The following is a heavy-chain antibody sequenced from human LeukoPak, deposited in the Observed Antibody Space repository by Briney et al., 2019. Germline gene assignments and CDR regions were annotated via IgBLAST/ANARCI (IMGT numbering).Heavy chain of an antibody. D-gene: IGHD3-22*01. V-gene: IGHV4-59*11. CDR1: GDSIRSHY. CDR2: IYYSGST. CDR3: ARDRGDYDSSGYYGYFDY. Sequence: KPSETLSLTCTVSGDSIRSHYWSWIRQPPGKGLEWIGYIYYSGSTNYNPSLKSRVTISVDTSKNQFSLKLSSVTAADTAVYYCARDRGDYDSSGYYGYFDYWGQGALVTVSS. J-gene: IGHJ4*02.